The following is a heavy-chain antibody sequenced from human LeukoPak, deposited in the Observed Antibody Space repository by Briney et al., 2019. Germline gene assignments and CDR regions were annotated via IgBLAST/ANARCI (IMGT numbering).Heavy chain of an antibody. Sequence: PGGSLRLSCAASGFTFSSYAMSWVRQAPGKGLEWVSAISGSGGSTYYADSVKGRFTISRDNSKNTLYLQMNSLRAEDTAVYYCAKDFGRYCSGGNCFPPDAFDIWGQGTMVTVSS. D-gene: IGHD2-15*01. V-gene: IGHV3-23*01. CDR2: ISGSGGST. J-gene: IGHJ3*02. CDR3: AKDFGRYCSGGNCFPPDAFDI. CDR1: GFTFSSYA.